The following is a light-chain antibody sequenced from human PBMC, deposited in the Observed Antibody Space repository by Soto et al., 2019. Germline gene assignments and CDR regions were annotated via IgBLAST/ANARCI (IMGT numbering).Light chain of an antibody. Sequence: EIVMTQSPVTLSVSPGERATLSCRASQSVSNNLAWYQQKPGQAPRLLIYGASARATGVPDRFSGSGSGTEFTLTISSLQSEDFAVYSCQQYNSWPRTFGQGTKVEIK. J-gene: IGKJ1*01. V-gene: IGKV3-15*01. CDR2: GAS. CDR3: QQYNSWPRT. CDR1: QSVSNN.